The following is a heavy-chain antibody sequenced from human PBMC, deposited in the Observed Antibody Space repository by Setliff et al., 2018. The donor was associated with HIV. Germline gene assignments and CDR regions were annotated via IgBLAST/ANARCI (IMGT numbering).Heavy chain of an antibody. Sequence: SETLSLTCAVSGYSISSGYYWGWIRQPPGKGLEWIGSMYHSGSTYYNPSLKSRVTISVDTSKNYFSLKLSYVTAADTAVYYCARETYDYVWGTYRYRPRHLDYWGQGTLVTVSS. V-gene: IGHV4-38-2*02. CDR1: GYSISSGYY. CDR2: MYHSGST. CDR3: ARETYDYVWGTYRYRPRHLDY. D-gene: IGHD3-16*02. J-gene: IGHJ4*02.